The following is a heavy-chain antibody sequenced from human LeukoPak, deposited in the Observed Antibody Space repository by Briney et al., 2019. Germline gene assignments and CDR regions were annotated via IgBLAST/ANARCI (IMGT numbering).Heavy chain of an antibody. J-gene: IGHJ4*02. CDR3: ARTSELYYYDSSGYYFDY. CDR1: GFTFSSYG. D-gene: IGHD3-22*01. CDR2: IWYDGSNK. V-gene: IGHV3-33*01. Sequence: GRSLRLSCAASGFTFSSYGMPWVRQAPGKGLEWVAVIWYDGSNKYYADSVKGRFTISRDNSKNTLYLQMNSLRAEDTAVYYCARTSELYYYDSSGYYFDYWGQGTLVTVSS.